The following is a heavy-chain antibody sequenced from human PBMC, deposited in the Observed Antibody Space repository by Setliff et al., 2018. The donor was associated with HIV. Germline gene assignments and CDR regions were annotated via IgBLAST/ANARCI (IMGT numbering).Heavy chain of an antibody. Sequence: PGGSLRLSCAASGLTFSTSWMQWVRQSPGEGLLWVARLNPEANYIHYADSVKGRFTISRDNAKNTLYLQMNSLRTEDTAVYYCAKDLHVAAADYWGQGTLVTVSS. CDR2: LNPEANYI. CDR3: AKDLHVAAADY. D-gene: IGHD6-13*01. CDR1: GLTFSTSW. V-gene: IGHV3-74*01. J-gene: IGHJ4*02.